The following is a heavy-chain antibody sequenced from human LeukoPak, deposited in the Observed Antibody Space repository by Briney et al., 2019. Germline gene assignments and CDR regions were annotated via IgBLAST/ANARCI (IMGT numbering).Heavy chain of an antibody. D-gene: IGHD3-9*01. V-gene: IGHV4-39*07. Sequence: SETLSLTCTVSGGSISSSSYYWGWIRQPPGKGLEWIGEINHSGSTNYNPSLQSRVTMSLDTSKSQFYLRLTSVTAADTALYYCAKTKLDWLLFDFWGQGILVTVSS. CDR1: GGSISSSSYY. CDR2: INHSGST. CDR3: AKTKLDWLLFDF. J-gene: IGHJ4*02.